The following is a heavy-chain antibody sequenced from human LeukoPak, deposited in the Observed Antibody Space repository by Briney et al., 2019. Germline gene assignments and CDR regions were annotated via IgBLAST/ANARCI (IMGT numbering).Heavy chain of an antibody. CDR3: AKQSYARSLGE. J-gene: IGHJ4*02. V-gene: IGHV3-23*01. CDR1: GFSFGSYE. CDR2: ISGSSATT. D-gene: IGHD2-8*01. Sequence: PGGSLRLSCAASGFSFGSYEMTWVRRAPGKGLEWVSTISGSSATTYYADSVKGRFTISRDNSQNTVYLQMNSLRAEDTAVYYCAKQSYARSLGEGGPGTLVSVSS.